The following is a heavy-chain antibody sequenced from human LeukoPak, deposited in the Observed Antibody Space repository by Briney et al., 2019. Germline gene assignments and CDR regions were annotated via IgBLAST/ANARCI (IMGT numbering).Heavy chain of an antibody. J-gene: IGHJ6*04. CDR2: IRNDGNDE. Sequence: GGSLRLSCAASGFTFSNYGMYWVRQAPGKGLEWVAFIRNDGNDEYYADSVKGRFTISRDSSKNTLFLQMNSLRAEDTAVYYCAELGITMIGGVWGKGTTVTISS. CDR3: AELGITMIGGV. CDR1: GFTFSNYG. V-gene: IGHV3-30*02. D-gene: IGHD3-10*02.